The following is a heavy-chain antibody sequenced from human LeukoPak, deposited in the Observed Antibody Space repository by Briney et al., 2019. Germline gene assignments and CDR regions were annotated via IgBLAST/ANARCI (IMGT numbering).Heavy chain of an antibody. CDR2: ISTTSSYI. CDR3: ARGPFTSISKYFDY. V-gene: IGHV3-21*01. CDR1: GFTFSSYW. J-gene: IGHJ4*02. D-gene: IGHD2-2*01. Sequence: PGGSLRLSCAASGFTFSSYWMSWVRQAPGKGLEWVSSISTTSSYIYYADSMKGRFTISRGNAKNSLYLQMNSLRAEDTAVYYCARGPFTSISKYFDYWGQGTLVTVSS.